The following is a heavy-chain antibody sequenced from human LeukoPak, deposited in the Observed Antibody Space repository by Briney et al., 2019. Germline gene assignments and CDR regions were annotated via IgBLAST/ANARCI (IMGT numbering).Heavy chain of an antibody. CDR3: ARSVVTPYGSNNSLWPDTFDL. J-gene: IGHJ3*01. Sequence: SETLSLACTVSGGSISDYYWSWIRHPPGKGLEWIGYIYSSGTTNYNPSLRSRVTISIDTSQIQFSLRLSSVTAADTAIYYCARSVVTPYGSNNSLWPDTFDLWGRGTMVAVSS. CDR2: IYSSGTT. D-gene: IGHD3-10*01. CDR1: GGSISDYY. V-gene: IGHV4-4*08.